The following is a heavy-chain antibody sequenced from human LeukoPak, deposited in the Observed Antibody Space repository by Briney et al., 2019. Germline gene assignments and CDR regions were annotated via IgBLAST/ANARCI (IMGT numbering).Heavy chain of an antibody. D-gene: IGHD3-3*01. Sequence: GGSLRLSCTVSGFSFSSYWMSWVRQAPGKGLERVANIEHDGSTKFYLDSVKGRFTISRDNAKNSLYLQMNSLRAEDTAVYYCARDVPWVNFGVVIYHYMDVWGKGTTVTVSS. CDR2: IEHDGSTK. CDR3: ARDVPWVNFGVVIYHYMDV. J-gene: IGHJ6*03. CDR1: GFSFSSYW. V-gene: IGHV3-7*01.